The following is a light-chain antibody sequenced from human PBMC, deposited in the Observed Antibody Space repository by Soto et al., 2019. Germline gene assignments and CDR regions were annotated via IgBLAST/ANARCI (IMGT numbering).Light chain of an antibody. Sequence: PGERASLSCGASQSISGRYLAWYQQKPGQAPRLLIYDASSRATGIPDRFSGSGSGTDFILTISRLEPEDFAVYYCQQYGSSLLTFGGGTKVEIK. J-gene: IGKJ4*01. CDR3: QQYGSSLLT. V-gene: IGKV3-20*01. CDR2: DAS. CDR1: QSISGRY.